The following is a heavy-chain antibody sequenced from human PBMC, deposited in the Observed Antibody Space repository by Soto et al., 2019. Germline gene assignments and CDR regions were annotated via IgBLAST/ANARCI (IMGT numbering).Heavy chain of an antibody. CDR3: AKDRLAGGFDY. D-gene: IGHD1-26*01. V-gene: IGHV3-23*01. J-gene: IGHJ4*02. Sequence: GGSLRLSCAASGFTVSSKYMSWVRQAPGKGLEWVSLVSATAGTTYYTDSVKGRFTISRDNSRNTVYLQMNSLRADDTAVYYCAKDRLAGGFDYWGQGTLVTVSS. CDR2: VSATAGTT. CDR1: GFTVSSKY.